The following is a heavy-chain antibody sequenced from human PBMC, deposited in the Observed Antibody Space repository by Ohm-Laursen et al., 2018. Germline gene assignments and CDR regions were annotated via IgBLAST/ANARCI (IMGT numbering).Heavy chain of an antibody. J-gene: IGHJ4*02. D-gene: IGHD6-13*01. CDR2: IYWDDDK. Sequence: TQTLTLTCTFSGFSLSTSGMCVGWIRQPPGKALEWLALIYWDDDKRYSPSLKSRLTITKDTSKNQVVLTMTNMDPVDTATYYCAHRGIAAATFDYWGQGTLVTVSS. CDR3: AHRGIAAATFDY. CDR1: GFSLSTSGMC. V-gene: IGHV2-5*02.